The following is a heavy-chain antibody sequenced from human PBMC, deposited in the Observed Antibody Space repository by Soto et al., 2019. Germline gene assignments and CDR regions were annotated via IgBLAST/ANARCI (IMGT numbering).Heavy chain of an antibody. CDR2: ISAYNGNT. J-gene: IGHJ4*02. Sequence: ASVKVSCKASGYTFTSYGISWVRQAPGQVLEWMGWISAYNGNTNYAQKLQGRVTMTTDTPTSTAYMELRSLRSDDTAVYYCARRVYDSSGYFFLYFDYWGQGTLVTVSS. CDR3: ARRVYDSSGYFFLYFDY. V-gene: IGHV1-18*01. CDR1: GYTFTSYG. D-gene: IGHD3-22*01.